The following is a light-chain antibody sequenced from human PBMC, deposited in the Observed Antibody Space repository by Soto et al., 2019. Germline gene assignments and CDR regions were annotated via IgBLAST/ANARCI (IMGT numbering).Light chain of an antibody. Sequence: EIVLTQSPGTLSLSPGERVTLSCRASQSVSSTFLSWYQQKPGQAPRLLIYGASSRATDIPDRFSGSGSGTDFTLTISRLEPEDFAVYYCQQYGESPLTFGGGTELEI. CDR3: QQYGESPLT. CDR1: QSVSSTF. J-gene: IGKJ4*01. V-gene: IGKV3-20*01. CDR2: GAS.